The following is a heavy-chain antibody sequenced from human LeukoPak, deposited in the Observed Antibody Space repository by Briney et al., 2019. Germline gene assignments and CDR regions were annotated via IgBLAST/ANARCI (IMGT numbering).Heavy chain of an antibody. V-gene: IGHV1-18*01. CDR3: ARVDSSGWYRVLNWFDP. D-gene: IGHD6-19*01. CDR2: ISAYNGNT. CDR1: GYTFTGYG. Sequence: ASVKVSCKASGYTFTGYGISWVRQAPGQGLEWMGWISAYNGNTNYAQKLQGRVTMTTDTSTSTAYMELRSLRSDDTAVYYCARVDSSGWYRVLNWFDPWGQGTLVTVSS. J-gene: IGHJ5*02.